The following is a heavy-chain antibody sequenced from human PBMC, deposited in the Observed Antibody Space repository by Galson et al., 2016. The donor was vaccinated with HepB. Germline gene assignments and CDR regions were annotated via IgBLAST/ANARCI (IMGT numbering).Heavy chain of an antibody. CDR2: INAGNGNT. CDR3: ARGRFFFFDY. Sequence: VKVSCKASGYTFTTYTIHWVRQAPGQRLEWMGWINAGNGNTKYSPKFQGRVTITRDTSASTAYMEVSSLTFEDTAVYYCARGRFFFFDYWGQGTLVTVSS. V-gene: IGHV1-3*01. D-gene: IGHD3-3*01. CDR1: GYTFTTYT. J-gene: IGHJ4*02.